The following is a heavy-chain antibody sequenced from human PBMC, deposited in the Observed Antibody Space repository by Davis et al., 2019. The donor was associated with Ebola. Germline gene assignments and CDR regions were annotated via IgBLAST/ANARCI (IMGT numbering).Heavy chain of an antibody. Sequence: PGGSLRLSCTVSGGSISSSSYYWGWIRQPPGKGLEWIGSIYYSGSTYYNPSLKSRVTISVDTSKNQFSLKLSSVTAADTAVYYCARDRSGVLYDFWSGRGYNWFDPWGQGTLVTVSS. CDR2: IYYSGST. V-gene: IGHV4-39*07. J-gene: IGHJ5*02. D-gene: IGHD3-3*01. CDR1: GGSISSSSYY. CDR3: ARDRSGVLYDFWSGRGYNWFDP.